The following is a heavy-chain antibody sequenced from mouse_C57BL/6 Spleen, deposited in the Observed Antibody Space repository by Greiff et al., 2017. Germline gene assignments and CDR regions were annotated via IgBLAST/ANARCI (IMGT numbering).Heavy chain of an antibody. CDR2: IYPRSGNT. V-gene: IGHV1-81*01. D-gene: IGHD1-1*01. Sequence: VQLQESGAELARPGASVKLSCKASGYTFTSYGISWVKQRTGQGLEWIGEIYPRSGNTYYNAKFQGKATLTADKSSSTAYMELRSLTSEDSAVYFCARHPGSSDPYAMDYWGQGTSVTVSS. CDR1: GYTFTSYG. CDR3: ARHPGSSDPYAMDY. J-gene: IGHJ4*01.